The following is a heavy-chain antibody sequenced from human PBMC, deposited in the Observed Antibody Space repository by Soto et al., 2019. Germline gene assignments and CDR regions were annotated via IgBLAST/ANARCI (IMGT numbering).Heavy chain of an antibody. CDR2: IYYSGST. Sequence: SETLSLTCTVSGCSISSGGYYWSWIRQHPGKGLEWIGYIYYSGSTYYNPSLKSRVTISVDTSKNQFSLKLSSVTAADTAVYYCARDRKGGNGMDVWGQGTTVTVSS. J-gene: IGHJ6*02. D-gene: IGHD3-16*01. V-gene: IGHV4-31*03. CDR1: GCSISSGGYY. CDR3: ARDRKGGNGMDV.